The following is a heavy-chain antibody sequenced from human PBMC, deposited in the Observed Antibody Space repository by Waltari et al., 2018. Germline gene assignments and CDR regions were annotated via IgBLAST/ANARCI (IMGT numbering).Heavy chain of an antibody. Sequence: QITLKESGPTLVNPTQTLTLTCTFSGFSLSTSGVGGGWIPQPPGKALEWLARIYWNDDKRYSPSLKIRLTITKDTSKNQVVLTMTNMDPVDTATYYCAHGSGVTRYYYYGMDVWGQGTTVTVSS. CDR3: AHGSGVTRYYYYGMDV. CDR1: GFSLSTSGVG. CDR2: IYWNDDK. D-gene: IGHD3-10*01. V-gene: IGHV2-5*01. J-gene: IGHJ6*02.